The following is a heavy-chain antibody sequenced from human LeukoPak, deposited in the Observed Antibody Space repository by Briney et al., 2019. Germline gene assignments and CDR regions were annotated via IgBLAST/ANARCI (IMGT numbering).Heavy chain of an antibody. J-gene: IGHJ3*02. CDR2: IYTSGST. D-gene: IGHD1-26*01. CDR1: GGSISSGSYS. CDR3: ARAEWELDDAFDI. Sequence: SETLSLTCTVSGGSISSGSYSWNWIPQPAGKGLEWIGRIYTSGSTNYNPSLKSRLTISVDTSRNQFSLQLSSVSAAETAVYCCARAEWELDDAFDIWGQGTMVTVSS. V-gene: IGHV4-61*02.